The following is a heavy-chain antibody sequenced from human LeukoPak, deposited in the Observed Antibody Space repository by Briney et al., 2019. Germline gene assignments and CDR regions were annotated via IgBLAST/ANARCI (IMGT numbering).Heavy chain of an antibody. CDR2: IGRSGST. CDR3: ARGESFAFAN. V-gene: IGHV3-23*01. J-gene: IGHJ3*02. CDR1: GFTFSTYD. D-gene: IGHD2-21*01. Sequence: GGSLRLSCAASGFTFSTYDMQWVRQAPGKGLEWVSGIGRSGSTYYTDSVKGRFTISRDKSKDTLYLQMNSLRAEDTAVYYCARGESFAFANWGQGTMVTVSS.